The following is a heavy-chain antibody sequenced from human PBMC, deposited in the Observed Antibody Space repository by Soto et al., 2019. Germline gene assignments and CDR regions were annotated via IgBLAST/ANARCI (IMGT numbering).Heavy chain of an antibody. CDR2: IYHGGTT. Sequence: ETRSQPWPLSGYSLRRDYSWGSIRPPPVKGPEWMASIYHGGTTFYNPSLKSRITISVDTSHNQFSLNLRSVTAADTAVYYCARAHVMVVAGSTFDYWGHGNLVNGSA. V-gene: IGHV4-38-2*01. CDR1: GYSLRRDYS. CDR3: ARAHVMVVAGSTFDY. D-gene: IGHD6-19*01. J-gene: IGHJ4*01.